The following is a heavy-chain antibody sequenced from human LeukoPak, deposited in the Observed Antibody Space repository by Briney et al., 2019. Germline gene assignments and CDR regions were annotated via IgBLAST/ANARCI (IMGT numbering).Heavy chain of an antibody. CDR1: GYTLTELS. V-gene: IGHV1-24*01. J-gene: IGHJ4*02. D-gene: IGHD6-13*01. Sequence: GASVKVSCKVSGYTLTELSMHWVRQAPGKGLEWMGGFDPEDGETIYAQKFQGRVTMTTDTSTSTAYMELRSLRSDDTAVYYCARGIAAAGTLNYWGQGTLVTVSS. CDR2: FDPEDGET. CDR3: ARGIAAAGTLNY.